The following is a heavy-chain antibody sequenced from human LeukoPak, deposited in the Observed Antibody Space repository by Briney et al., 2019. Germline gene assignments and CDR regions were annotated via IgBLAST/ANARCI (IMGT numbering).Heavy chain of an antibody. J-gene: IGHJ4*02. CDR2: IYHSGST. CDR1: GYSISSDNY. CDR3: ARAPRDSSSSNYMRRFDY. Sequence: SETLSLTCAVSGYSISSDNYWVWIRQPPGQGLEWTGGIYHSGSTYCNPSLKSRVTMSVDTSKNQFSLKLSSVTAADTAVYYCARAPRDSSSSNYMRRFDYWGQGTLVTVSS. D-gene: IGHD3-22*01. V-gene: IGHV4-38-2*01.